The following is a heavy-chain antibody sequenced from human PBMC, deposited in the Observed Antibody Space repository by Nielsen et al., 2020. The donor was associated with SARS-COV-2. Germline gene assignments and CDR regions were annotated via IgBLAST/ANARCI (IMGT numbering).Heavy chain of an antibody. J-gene: IGHJ6*02. Sequence: GGSLRLSCAASGFTFDDYAMHWVRQAPGKGLEWVSGISWNSGSIGYADSVKGRFTISRDNAKNSLYLQMNSLRAEDTALYHCARTPNYYGSGSYFSTSLRYYYYYGMDVWGQGTTVTVSS. V-gene: IGHV3-9*01. D-gene: IGHD3-10*01. CDR1: GFTFDDYA. CDR2: ISWNSGSI. CDR3: ARTPNYYGSGSYFSTSLRYYYYYGMDV.